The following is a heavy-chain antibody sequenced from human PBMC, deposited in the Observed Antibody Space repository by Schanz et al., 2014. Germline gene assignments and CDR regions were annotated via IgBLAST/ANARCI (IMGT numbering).Heavy chain of an antibody. D-gene: IGHD3-10*01. V-gene: IGHV3-74*01. CDR2: INSDGSST. CDR3: AVLGGFGELPLDY. CDR1: GFTFSNYW. Sequence: EVQLVESGGGFVQPGGSLRLSCAASGFTFSNYWMHWVRQAPGKGLVWVARINSDGSSTSYADSVKGRFTISRGNAKNTLYLQMNSLRAEDTAVYYCAVLGGFGELPLDYRGQGTLVTVSS. J-gene: IGHJ4*02.